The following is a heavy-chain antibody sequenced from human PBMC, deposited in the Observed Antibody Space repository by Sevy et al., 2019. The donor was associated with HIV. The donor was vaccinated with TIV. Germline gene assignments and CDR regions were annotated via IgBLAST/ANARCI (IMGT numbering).Heavy chain of an antibody. CDR1: GFTFSSYG. Sequence: GGSLRLSCAASGFTFSSYGMHWVRQAPGKGLEWVAVIWYDGSNKYYADSVKGRFTISRDNSKNTRYLQMNSLRAEDTAVYYCARVTPREYYDSSGYYNYGMDVWGQGTTVTVSS. CDR3: ARVTPREYYDSSGYYNYGMDV. CDR2: IWYDGSNK. V-gene: IGHV3-33*01. J-gene: IGHJ6*02. D-gene: IGHD3-22*01.